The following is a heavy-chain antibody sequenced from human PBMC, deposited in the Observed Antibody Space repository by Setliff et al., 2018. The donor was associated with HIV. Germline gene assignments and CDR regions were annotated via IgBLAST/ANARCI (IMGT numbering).Heavy chain of an antibody. D-gene: IGHD6-13*01. Sequence: SETLSLTCTVSGGSISSGSYHWNWIRQPAGKGLEWTGRIYISGCANYNPSLKSRVTISVDTSKNQFSLKLSSVTAADTAIYYCAREDSSSWYSSLSFWGQGTLVTVSS. J-gene: IGHJ1*01. V-gene: IGHV4-61*02. CDR2: IYISGCA. CDR1: GGSISSGSYH. CDR3: AREDSSSWYSSLSF.